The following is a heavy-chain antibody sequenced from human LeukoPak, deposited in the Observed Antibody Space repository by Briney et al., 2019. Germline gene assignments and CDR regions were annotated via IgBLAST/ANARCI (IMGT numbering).Heavy chain of an antibody. CDR1: GYTFTSYD. CDR2: MNPNSGNT. CDR3: ARGLHCSGGSCYSSSWFDP. D-gene: IGHD2-15*01. Sequence: ASVKVSCKASGYTFTSYDINWVRQATGQGLEWMGGMNPNSGNTGYAQKFPGRVNMTRNTSISTAYMELSSLRSEDTAVYYCARGLHCSGGSCYSSSWFDPWGQGTLVTVSS. J-gene: IGHJ5*02. V-gene: IGHV1-8*01.